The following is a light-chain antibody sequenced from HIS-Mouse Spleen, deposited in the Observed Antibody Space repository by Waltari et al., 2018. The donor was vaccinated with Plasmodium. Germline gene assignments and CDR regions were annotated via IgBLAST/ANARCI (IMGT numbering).Light chain of an antibody. CDR3: QAWDSSTVV. CDR2: QDS. V-gene: IGLV3-1*01. CDR1: KLGDKY. Sequence: SYELTQPPPVSVSSGQTASIPCPGDKLGDKYACWYQQMPGQSPVLVIYQDSKRPSGIPERFSGSNSGNTATLTISGTQAMDEADYYCQAWDSSTVVFGGGTKLTVL. J-gene: IGLJ2*01.